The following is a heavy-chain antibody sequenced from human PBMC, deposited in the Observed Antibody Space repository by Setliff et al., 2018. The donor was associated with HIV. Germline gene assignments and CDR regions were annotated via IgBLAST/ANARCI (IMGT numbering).Heavy chain of an antibody. CDR3: VGDETTVTFDY. CDR2: IYARGGT. J-gene: IGHJ4*02. Sequence: SETLSLTCSVSGGSISSYYWSWIRQPAGKGLEWIGRIYARGGTNYNPSLESRVTMSVDTSMDQFSLKLTSVTAADTAVYYCVGDETTVTFDYWGQGTLVTVSS. V-gene: IGHV4-4*07. D-gene: IGHD4-17*01. CDR1: GGSISSYY.